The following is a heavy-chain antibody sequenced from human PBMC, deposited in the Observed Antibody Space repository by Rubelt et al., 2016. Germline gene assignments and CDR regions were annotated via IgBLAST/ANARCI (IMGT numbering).Heavy chain of an antibody. V-gene: IGHV3-21*01. Sequence: EVQLLESGGGLVQPGGSLRLSCAASGFTFSSYSMNWVRQAPGKGLEWVSSISSSSSYIYYADSVKGRFTISRDNANNSLYLQMNSLRAEDTAVYYWARGGGTTTWGWGYWGQGTLVTVSS. J-gene: IGHJ4*02. CDR2: ISSSSSYI. CDR3: ARGGGTTTWGWGY. D-gene: IGHD1-1*01. CDR1: GFTFSSYS.